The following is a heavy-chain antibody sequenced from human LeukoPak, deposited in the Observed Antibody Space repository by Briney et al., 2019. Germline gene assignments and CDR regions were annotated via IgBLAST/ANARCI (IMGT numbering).Heavy chain of an antibody. Sequence: GASMKVSRKASGYSFTGYYIHWVRQAPGQGLEWMGWINPDGDVTKSAQKFQGRVNMTTDKYINTVFMELNGLTSDDTALYYCARGPNHYYYMDFWGKGTTVSVSS. J-gene: IGHJ6*03. V-gene: IGHV1-2*02. CDR2: INPDGDVT. D-gene: IGHD2-8*01. CDR1: GYSFTGYY. CDR3: ARGPNHYYYMDF.